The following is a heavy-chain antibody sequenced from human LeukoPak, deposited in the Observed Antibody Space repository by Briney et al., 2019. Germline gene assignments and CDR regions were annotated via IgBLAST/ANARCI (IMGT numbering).Heavy chain of an antibody. Sequence: ASVKLSCKASGYTFSNYNIHWVRQAPGQGLEWMGIVNPSGDSTNYAQNFQGRVTMTGDTSTSTVYMELSSLRSEDTALYYCARDYYGSGSYPYWGQGTLVTVSS. V-gene: IGHV1-46*01. CDR2: VNPSGDST. J-gene: IGHJ4*02. D-gene: IGHD3-10*01. CDR1: GYTFSNYN. CDR3: ARDYYGSGSYPY.